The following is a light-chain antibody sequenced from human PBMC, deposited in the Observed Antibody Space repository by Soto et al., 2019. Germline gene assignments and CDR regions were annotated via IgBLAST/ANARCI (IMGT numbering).Light chain of an antibody. V-gene: IGKV1-39*01. Sequence: DIQMTQSPSSLSAFIGDRVTITCRTSHNISSPLNWYHQKPRKAPNLLIYAATSLPSGVPSAFSGSGSWTDFTLTITSLQPDDFANYYCQQSFSIPYTFGQGTKLQIK. CDR3: QQSFSIPYT. J-gene: IGKJ2*01. CDR2: AAT. CDR1: HNISSP.